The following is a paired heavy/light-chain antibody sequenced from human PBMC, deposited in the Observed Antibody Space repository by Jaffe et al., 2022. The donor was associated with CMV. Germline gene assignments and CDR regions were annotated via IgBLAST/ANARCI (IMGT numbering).Heavy chain of an antibody. D-gene: IGHD3-10*01. CDR3: ARDQPYNYGSGSYLHASDI. V-gene: IGHV1-18*01. J-gene: IGHJ3*02. CDR1: GYTFTSYG. CDR2: ISAYNGNT. Sequence: QVQLVQSGAEVKKPGASVKVSCKASGYTFTSYGISWVRQAPGQGPEWMGWISAYNGNTNYAQKLQGRVTMTTDTSTSTAYMELRRLRSDDTAVYYCARDQPYNYGSGSYLHASDIWGQGTMVTVSS.
Light chain of an antibody. CDR1: QSVSSN. CDR2: GAS. J-gene: IGKJ2*01. CDR3: QQYNNWPSYT. V-gene: IGKV3-15*01. Sequence: EIVMTQSPATLSVSPGEGATLSCRASQSVSSNLAWYQQKPGQALRLLIYGASTRATGIPARFSGSGSGTEFTLTISSLQSEDFAVYYCQQYNNWPSYTFGQGTKLEIK.